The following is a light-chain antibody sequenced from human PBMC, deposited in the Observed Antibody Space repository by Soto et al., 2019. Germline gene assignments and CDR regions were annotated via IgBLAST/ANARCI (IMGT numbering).Light chain of an antibody. CDR1: QSVGSNN. CDR2: DAS. Sequence: EIVLTQSPGTQSLSPGETATLSCRASQSVGSNNLAWYHQKPGQTPRLLIYDASSRATGIPDRFSGSGSGTDFTLTISRLEPEDFAVYYCQQYANSITFDQGTRLEIE. V-gene: IGKV3-20*01. CDR3: QQYANSIT. J-gene: IGKJ5*01.